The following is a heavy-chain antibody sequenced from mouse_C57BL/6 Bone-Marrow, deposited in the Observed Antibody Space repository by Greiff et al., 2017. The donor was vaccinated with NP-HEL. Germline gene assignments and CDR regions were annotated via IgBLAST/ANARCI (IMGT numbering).Heavy chain of an antibody. CDR1: GFTFSSYA. V-gene: IGHV5-4*01. D-gene: IGHD1-1*01. CDR2: ISDGGSYT. Sequence: EVMLVESGGGLVKPGGSLKLSCAASGFTFSSYAMSWVRQTPEKRLEWVATISDGGSYTYYPDNVKGRFTISRDNAKNNLYLQMSHLKSEDTAMYYCAREDYYGSSWGYFDYWGQGTTLTVSS. CDR3: AREDYYGSSWGYFDY. J-gene: IGHJ2*01.